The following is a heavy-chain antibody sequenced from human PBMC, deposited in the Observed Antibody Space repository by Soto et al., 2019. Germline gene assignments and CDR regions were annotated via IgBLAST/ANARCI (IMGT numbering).Heavy chain of an antibody. Sequence: PGESLKISCKGSGYSFTSYWIGWVRQMPGKGLEWMGIIYPGDSDTRYSPSFQGQVTVSADKSISTAYLQWSSLKASDTAMYYCARPADGGDYDILTQYGMDVWGQGTTVTVSS. CDR3: ARPADGGDYDILTQYGMDV. CDR1: GYSFTSYW. CDR2: IYPGDSDT. J-gene: IGHJ6*02. D-gene: IGHD3-9*01. V-gene: IGHV5-51*01.